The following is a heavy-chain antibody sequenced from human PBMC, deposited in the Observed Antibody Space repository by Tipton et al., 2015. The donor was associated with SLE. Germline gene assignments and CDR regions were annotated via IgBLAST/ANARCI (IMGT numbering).Heavy chain of an antibody. D-gene: IGHD3-3*01. J-gene: IGHJ6*03. V-gene: IGHV1-46*01. CDR2: INPSGGST. CDR1: GYTFTSYY. Sequence: QSGPEVKKPGASVKVSCKASGYTFTSYYMHWVRQAPGQGLEWMGIINPSGGSTSYAQKFQGRVTMTRDTSTSTVYMELSSLRSEDTAVYYWARGDSRFLEWAQPPYYMDVWGKGTTVTVSS. CDR3: ARGDSRFLEWAQPPYYMDV.